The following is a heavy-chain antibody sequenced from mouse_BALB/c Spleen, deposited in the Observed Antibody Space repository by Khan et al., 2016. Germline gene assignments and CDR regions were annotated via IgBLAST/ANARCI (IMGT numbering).Heavy chain of an antibody. V-gene: IGHV1-9*01. CDR1: GYTFSSYW. J-gene: IGHJ3*01. CDR2: ILPGSGST. Sequence: QVQLQQSGAELMKPGASVKISCKATGYTFSSYWLEWVKERPGHGLEWIGEILPGSGSTNYHEKFKGKATFTAETSSNTAYMQLSSLTSEDSAVXYWARGVYWGQGTLVTVSA. CDR3: ARGVY.